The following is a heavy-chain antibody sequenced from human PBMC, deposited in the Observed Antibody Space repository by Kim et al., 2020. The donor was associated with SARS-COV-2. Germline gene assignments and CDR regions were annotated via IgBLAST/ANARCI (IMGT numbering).Heavy chain of an antibody. J-gene: IGHJ4*02. CDR2: IIPFFGTP. Sequence: SVKVSCKASGGTFSNYAISWVRQAPGQGLEWMGGIIPFFGTPNYAQKFQGRVTITADGSTSTAYMELSSLRSEDTALYYCASPESNCSAGSCSIHYWGQGTLISVSS. D-gene: IGHD2-15*01. CDR3: ASPESNCSAGSCSIHY. V-gene: IGHV1-69*13. CDR1: GGTFSNYA.